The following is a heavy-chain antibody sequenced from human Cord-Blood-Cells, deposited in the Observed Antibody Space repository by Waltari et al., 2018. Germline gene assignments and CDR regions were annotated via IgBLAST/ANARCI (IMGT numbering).Heavy chain of an antibody. J-gene: IGHJ4*02. CDR2: ISWDSGSI. D-gene: IGHD6-13*01. V-gene: IGHV3-9*01. CDR3: AKDLPWRVAAAGPFDY. CDR1: GFTFADSA. Sequence: EVQLVASGGGLVQPGRSLRLSCAASGFTFADSAMHWVRQASGKGLEWVSGISWDSGSIGYADSVKGRFTISRDNAKNSLYLQMNSLRAEDTALYYCAKDLPWRVAAAGPFDYWGQGTLVTVSS.